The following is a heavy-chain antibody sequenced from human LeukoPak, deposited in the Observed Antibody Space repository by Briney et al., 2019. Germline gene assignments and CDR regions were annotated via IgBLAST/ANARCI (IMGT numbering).Heavy chain of an antibody. Sequence: GGSLRLSCAVSGITLSNYGMTWVRQAPGKGLEWVAGTSDSGGSTNYADSVKGRFTISRDNPKNTLYLQMNSLRAEDTAVYFCAKRGVVIRVILVGFHKEAYYFDSWGQGALVTVSS. J-gene: IGHJ4*02. D-gene: IGHD3-22*01. CDR3: AKRGVVIRVILVGFHKEAYYFDS. CDR2: TSDSGGST. CDR1: GITLSNYG. V-gene: IGHV3-23*01.